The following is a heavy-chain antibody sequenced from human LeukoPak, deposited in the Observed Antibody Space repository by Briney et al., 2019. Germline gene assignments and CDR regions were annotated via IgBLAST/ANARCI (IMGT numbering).Heavy chain of an antibody. D-gene: IGHD3-22*01. CDR1: GGSISSYY. J-gene: IGHJ4*02. CDR2: MYYSGRT. V-gene: IGHV4-39*01. CDR3: ATDLSYYDSSGPPYYFDY. Sequence: SETLSLTCTVSGGSISSYYWGWIRQPPGKGLEWIGSMYYSGRTYYNPSLRTRATISVDTSKKQFSLKLTSVTAADTAVYYCATDLSYYDSSGPPYYFDYWGQGTLVTVSS.